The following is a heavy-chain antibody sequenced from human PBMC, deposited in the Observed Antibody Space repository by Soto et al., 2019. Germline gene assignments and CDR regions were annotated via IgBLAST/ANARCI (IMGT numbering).Heavy chain of an antibody. J-gene: IGHJ4*02. CDR3: VRLSGCGGGSCYLPDY. CDR2: ISAFNGNT. Sequence: QVLLVQSGAEVMQPGASVKVSCKASGYTFIRCGIGWVRQAPGQGLEWMGWISAFNGNTNYEQRRQGRVTMTTDTSTSKAYMELRSLRSEDKAVYYGVRLSGCGGGSCYLPDYWGQGALVTVSS. D-gene: IGHD2-15*01. CDR1: GYTFIRCG. V-gene: IGHV1-18*01.